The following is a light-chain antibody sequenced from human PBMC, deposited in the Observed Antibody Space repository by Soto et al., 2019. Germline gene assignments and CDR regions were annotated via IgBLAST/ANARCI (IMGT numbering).Light chain of an antibody. J-gene: IGKJ1*01. Sequence: EIVMTQSPATLSVSPGERATLSCRASQSVSNNLAWYQQKPGQAPSLLIYDESTRATGIPAKFSGSGSGIEFTLTISSRQSEDFAVYYCQQYNKWPPWTFGQGTKVEIK. CDR3: QQYNKWPPWT. V-gene: IGKV3-15*01. CDR1: QSVSNN. CDR2: DES.